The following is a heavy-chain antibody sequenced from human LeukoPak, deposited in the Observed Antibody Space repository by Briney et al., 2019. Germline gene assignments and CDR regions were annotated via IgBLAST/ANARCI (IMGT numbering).Heavy chain of an antibody. V-gene: IGHV4-59*02. CDR2: IYYSGST. J-gene: IGHJ4*02. CDR3: ARGRAVRGVIGY. CDR1: GGSVSSYY. Sequence: SETLSLTCTVSGGSVSSYYWSWIRQPPGKGLEWIGYIYYSGSTNYNPSLKSRVTISVDTSKNQFSLKLSSVTAADTAVYYCARGRAVRGVIGYWGQGTLVTVSS. D-gene: IGHD3-10*01.